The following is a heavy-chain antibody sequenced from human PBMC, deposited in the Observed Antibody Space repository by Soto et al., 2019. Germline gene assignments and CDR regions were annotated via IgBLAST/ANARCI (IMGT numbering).Heavy chain of an antibody. J-gene: IGHJ6*04. CDR2: IYSGGST. V-gene: IGHV3-53*01. CDR3: AREGRVEYYGMDV. D-gene: IGHD1-1*01. Sequence: PGGSLRLSCAASGFTVSSNYMSWVRQAPGKGLEWVSVIYSGGSTYYADSVKGRFTISRDNSKNTLYLQMNSLRAEDTAVYYCAREGRVEYYGMDVWGKGTTVTVSS. CDR1: GFTVSSNY.